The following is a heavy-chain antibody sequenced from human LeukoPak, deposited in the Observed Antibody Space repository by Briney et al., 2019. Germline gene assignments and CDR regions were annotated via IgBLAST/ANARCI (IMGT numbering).Heavy chain of an antibody. CDR3: AKVMKGSERLTMVRGVIIKTAGLYYMDV. D-gene: IGHD3-10*01. J-gene: IGHJ6*03. Sequence: GGSLRLSCVASGYTLSSYDMSWVRQAPGKGLEWVSSISASGGSTNYADSVKGRFTISRDNSKNTVYLQMNRLRAEDTAVYYCAKVMKGSERLTMVRGVIIKTAGLYYMDVWGKGTTVSFSS. CDR2: ISASGGST. CDR1: GYTLSSYD. V-gene: IGHV3-23*01.